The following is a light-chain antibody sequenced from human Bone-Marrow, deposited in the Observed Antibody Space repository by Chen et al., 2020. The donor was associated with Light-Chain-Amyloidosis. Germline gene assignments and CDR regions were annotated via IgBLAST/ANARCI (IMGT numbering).Light chain of an antibody. Sequence: NFMLTQPHSVSESPGKTVIISCTRSSGSIATNYVQWYQQRPGSSPTTVIYEDAQRPSGVPDLFSGSIDRSSNSASLTCSGLKTVDESDYCWQYYRGSSQGVFGGGTKLTVL. CDR3: QYYRGSSQGV. CDR2: EDA. J-gene: IGLJ3*02. V-gene: IGLV6-57*01. CDR1: SGSIATNY.